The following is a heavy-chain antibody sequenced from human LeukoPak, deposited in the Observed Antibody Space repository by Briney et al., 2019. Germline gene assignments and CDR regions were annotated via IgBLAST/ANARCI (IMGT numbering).Heavy chain of an antibody. V-gene: IGHV3-9*01. CDR2: ISWNSGSI. Sequence: GGSLRLSCAASGFTFDDYAMHWVRQAPGKGLKWVSGISWNSGSIGYADSVKGRLTISRDNAKNSLYLQMNSLRAEDTALYYCAKDIGIVGATAFDYWGQGTLVTVSS. CDR1: GFTFDDYA. J-gene: IGHJ4*02. CDR3: AKDIGIVGATAFDY. D-gene: IGHD1-26*01.